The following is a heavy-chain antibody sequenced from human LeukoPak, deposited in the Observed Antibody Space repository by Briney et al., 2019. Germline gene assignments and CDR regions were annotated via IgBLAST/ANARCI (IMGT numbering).Heavy chain of an antibody. CDR3: AKDGSYYYYYGMDV. CDR2: IRYDGSNK. D-gene: IGHD1-26*01. V-gene: IGHV3-30*02. J-gene: IGHJ6*02. Sequence: GGSLRLSCAASGFTFSSYGMHWVRQAPGKGLEWVAFIRYDGSNKYYADSVKGRFTISRDNSKNTLYLQMNSPRAEDTAVYYCAKDGSYYYYYGMDVWGQGTTVTVSS. CDR1: GFTFSSYG.